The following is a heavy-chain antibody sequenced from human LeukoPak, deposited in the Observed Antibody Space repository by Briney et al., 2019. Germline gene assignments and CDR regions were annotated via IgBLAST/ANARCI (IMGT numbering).Heavy chain of an antibody. J-gene: IGHJ4*02. D-gene: IGHD3-3*01. V-gene: IGHV4-38-2*02. Sequence: SETLSLTYTVSDYSISSGYYWGWIRQPPGKGLEWIGSIYHSGSTYYNPSLKRRVTISVDTSKNQFSLKLSSVTAADTAVYYCAREPRTIFGVVMGYFDYWGQGTLVTVSS. CDR2: IYHSGST. CDR3: AREPRTIFGVVMGYFDY. CDR1: DYSISSGYY.